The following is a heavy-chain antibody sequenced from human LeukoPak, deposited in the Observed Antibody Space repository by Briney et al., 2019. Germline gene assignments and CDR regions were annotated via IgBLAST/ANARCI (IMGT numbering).Heavy chain of an antibody. J-gene: IGHJ5*02. CDR1: GYTFTSYG. Sequence: ASVKVSCKASGYTFTSYGISWVRQAPGQGLEWMGWISAYNGNTNYAQKLQGRVTMTTDTSTSTAYMELRSLRSDDTAVYYCARWNYYDSSELMFDPWGQGTLVTVSS. CDR2: ISAYNGNT. V-gene: IGHV1-18*01. D-gene: IGHD3-22*01. CDR3: ARWNYYDSSELMFDP.